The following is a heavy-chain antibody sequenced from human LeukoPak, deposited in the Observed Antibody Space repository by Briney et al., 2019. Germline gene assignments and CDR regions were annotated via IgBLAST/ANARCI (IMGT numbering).Heavy chain of an antibody. Sequence: ASVKVSCKASGYTFTGYYMHWMRQAPGQGLEWVGWINPNSGGTNYAQKFQGRVTMTRDTSISTAYMELSRLRSDDTAVYYCARDSIAARRSFNYWGQGTLVTVSS. CDR1: GYTFTGYY. D-gene: IGHD6-6*01. J-gene: IGHJ4*02. CDR2: INPNSGGT. V-gene: IGHV1-2*02. CDR3: ARDSIAARRSFNY.